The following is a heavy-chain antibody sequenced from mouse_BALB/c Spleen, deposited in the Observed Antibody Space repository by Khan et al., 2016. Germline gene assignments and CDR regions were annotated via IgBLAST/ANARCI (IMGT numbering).Heavy chain of an antibody. J-gene: IGHJ2*01. CDR1: GYTFSDYE. CDR2: VDPETGGT. D-gene: IGHD2-1*01. Sequence: QVQLQQSGAELVRPGASVTLSSKASGYTFSDYEMHWVKQTPVHGLEWIGAVDPETGGTAYNQKFKGQATLTAARSSSTAYMELRSLTSADSAVYYGTRKGIFYGNYDFDYWGQGTTLTVSS. CDR3: TRKGIFYGNYDFDY. V-gene: IGHV1-15*01.